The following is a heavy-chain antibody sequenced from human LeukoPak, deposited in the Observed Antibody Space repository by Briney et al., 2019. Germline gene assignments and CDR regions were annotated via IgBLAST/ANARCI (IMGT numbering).Heavy chain of an antibody. CDR3: TTGRSFPPCYLPDY. CDR1: GFVFTNYW. J-gene: IGHJ4*02. Sequence: QPGGPLRLSCAASGFVFTNYWMTWVRQAPGKGLEWVANINQDGGEKYYVESVKGRFTISRDNAKNSLYLQMNSLRAEDTAVYHCTTGRSFPPCYLPDYWGQGTLLTVSS. V-gene: IGHV3-7*01. D-gene: IGHD2-2*01. CDR2: INQDGGEK.